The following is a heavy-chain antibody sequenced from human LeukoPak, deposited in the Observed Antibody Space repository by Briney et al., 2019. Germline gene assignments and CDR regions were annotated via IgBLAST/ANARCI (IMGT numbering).Heavy chain of an antibody. CDR2: IGSSRSYI. CDR1: GFTFSSYS. J-gene: IGHJ3*02. CDR3: ERDDVNGYDGGAFDN. D-gene: IGHD4-23*01. V-gene: IGHV3-21*01. Sequence: GGSVSLLCAASGFTFSSYSMIWARQPPGKGLEWVSSIGSSRSYIYSADSVKGQFTISRDNAQKTLYMQINTLRTEDTAASYCERDDVNGYDGGAFDNWGQGTMVTVSS.